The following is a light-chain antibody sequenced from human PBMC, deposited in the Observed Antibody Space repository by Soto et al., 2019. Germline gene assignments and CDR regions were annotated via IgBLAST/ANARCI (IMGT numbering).Light chain of an antibody. V-gene: IGKV1-5*01. J-gene: IGKJ4*01. CDR1: QSVTNW. Sequence: DIQMTQSPSTLSASVGDRVSITCRASQSVTNWLALYQQKPGKAPKLLIFDASSLQSGVPSRFSCGGSGTESTISISSMQDADFATYYRQLYDGNSAFTFGRGTKVDIK. CDR2: DAS. CDR3: QLYDGNSAFT.